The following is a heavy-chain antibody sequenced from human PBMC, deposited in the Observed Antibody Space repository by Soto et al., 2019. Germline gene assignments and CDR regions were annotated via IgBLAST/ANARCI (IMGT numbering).Heavy chain of an antibody. J-gene: IGHJ6*03. V-gene: IGHV4-59*08. CDR3: ARHTLVDFLSGYSYYMDV. D-gene: IGHD3-3*01. CDR2: IYYSGST. CDR1: GGSISSYY. Sequence: SETLSLTCTVSGGSISSYYWSWIRQPPGKGLEWIGYIYYSGSTNYNPSLKSRVTISVDTSKNQFSLKLSSVTAADTAVYYCARHTLVDFLSGYSYYMDVCGKGTTVTVSS.